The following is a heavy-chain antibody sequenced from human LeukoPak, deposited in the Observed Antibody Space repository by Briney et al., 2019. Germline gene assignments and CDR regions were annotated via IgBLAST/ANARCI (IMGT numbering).Heavy chain of an antibody. CDR3: ATVSDSSSWNYYYYMDV. D-gene: IGHD6-13*01. CDR1: GGSISSYY. J-gene: IGHJ6*03. Sequence: SETLSLTCTVSGGSISSYYWSWIRQPAGKGLEWIGRIYTSGSTNYNPSLKSRVTISVDTSKNQFSLKLSSVTAADTAVYYCATVSDSSSWNYYYYMDVWGKGTTVTISS. V-gene: IGHV4-4*07. CDR2: IYTSGST.